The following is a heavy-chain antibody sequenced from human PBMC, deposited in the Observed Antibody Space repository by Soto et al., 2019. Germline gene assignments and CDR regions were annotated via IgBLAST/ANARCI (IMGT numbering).Heavy chain of an antibody. CDR3: AKDLLPNTVTTCGS. Sequence: QVQLVESGGGVVQPGRSLRLSCAASGFTFDSYGMHWVRKSPGKGLEWVAVISSDGNNKYYADSVKGRFTIARDNFENTLYLPMSSLRADDTAVYYCAKDLLPNTVTTCGSWGQGTLVTVSS. CDR2: ISSDGNNK. D-gene: IGHD4-17*01. V-gene: IGHV3-30*18. J-gene: IGHJ5*02. CDR1: GFTFDSYG.